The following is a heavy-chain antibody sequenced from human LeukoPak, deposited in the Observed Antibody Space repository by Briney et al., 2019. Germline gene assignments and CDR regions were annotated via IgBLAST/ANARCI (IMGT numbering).Heavy chain of an antibody. J-gene: IGHJ4*02. CDR3: AKEPLYSSGLFDY. D-gene: IGHD6-19*01. V-gene: IGHV3-30*18. Sequence: GGSLRLSCAASGFTFSSSWMSWVRQAPGKGLEWVAVISYDGSNKYYADSVKGRFTISRDNSKNTLYLQMNSLRAEDTAVYYCAKEPLYSSGLFDYWGQGTLVTVSS. CDR2: ISYDGSNK. CDR1: GFTFSSSW.